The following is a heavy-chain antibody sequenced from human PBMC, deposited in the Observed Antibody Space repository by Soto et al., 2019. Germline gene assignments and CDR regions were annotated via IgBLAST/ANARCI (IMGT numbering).Heavy chain of an antibody. CDR3: ACATVVTATFDF. D-gene: IGHD2-21*02. CDR1: GFAFRSYN. CDR2: ISSGSSNI. J-gene: IGHJ4*02. Sequence: EVQLVESGGGLVKPGGSLTLSCAASGFAFRSYNMNWVRQAPGKGLEWVASISSGSSNIYYADSVKGRFTISRDNAKNSLYLQIDSLRAEDSAVYYCACATVVTATFDFWGQGTLVTVSS. V-gene: IGHV3-21*01.